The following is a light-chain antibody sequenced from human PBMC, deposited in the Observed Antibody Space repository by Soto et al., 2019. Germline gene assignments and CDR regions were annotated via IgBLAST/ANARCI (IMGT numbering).Light chain of an antibody. CDR2: GAS. CDR1: QDIRKD. J-gene: IGKJ2*01. V-gene: IGKV1-6*01. Sequence: IQMNPFPAPPSSSVCERFTLTCWASQDIRKDLAWYQQKPGKAPQILIYGASTLQTGVASRFSGSGSATDFTLTISSLQPEDSAAYYCLQDYNYPFTFGQGTKVDIK. CDR3: LQDYNYPFT.